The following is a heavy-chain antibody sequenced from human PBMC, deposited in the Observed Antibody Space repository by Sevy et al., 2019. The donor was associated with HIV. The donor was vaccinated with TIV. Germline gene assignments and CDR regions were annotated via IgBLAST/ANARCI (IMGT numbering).Heavy chain of an antibody. CDR1: GGSITSLY. Sequence: SETLSLTCTVSGGSITSLYWNWIRQPPGKGLEWSANIYYNGHINYNPSLKSGVTLSLDTSKNRFSLRLSSGTAADTAMYYCAGENAWGRGYSWGQGTLVTVSS. D-gene: IGHD1-26*01. J-gene: IGHJ4*02. CDR2: IYYNGHI. V-gene: IGHV4-59*11. CDR3: AGENAWGRGYS.